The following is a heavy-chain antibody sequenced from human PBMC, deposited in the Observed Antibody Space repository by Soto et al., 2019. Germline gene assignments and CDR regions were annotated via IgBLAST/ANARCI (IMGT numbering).Heavy chain of an antibody. V-gene: IGHV5-51*01. D-gene: IGHD3-3*01. CDR3: ARRGGVLRFLEWSNYYYYGMDV. CDR2: IYPGDSDT. J-gene: IGHJ6*02. CDR1: GYSFTSYW. Sequence: GESLKISCKGSGYSFTSYWIGWVRQMPGKGLEWMGIIYPGDSDTRYSPSFQGQVTISADKSISTAYLQWSSLKASDTAMYYCARRGGVLRFLEWSNYYYYGMDVWGQGTTVTVAS.